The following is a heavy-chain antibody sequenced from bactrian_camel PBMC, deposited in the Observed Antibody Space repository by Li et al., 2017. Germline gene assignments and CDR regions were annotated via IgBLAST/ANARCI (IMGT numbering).Heavy chain of an antibody. CDR1: GYISSRHC. Sequence: VQLVESGGGSVQAGGSLRLSCTHSGYISSRHCMGWFRQAPGKAREGIAGIRRDCDEYYADSVKGRFTIPQDSAKNTIYLQMSSLTPDDTAMYYCAAGTRIIVGDYCDGITAWGQGTQVTVS. D-gene: IGHD3*01. J-gene: IGHJ6*01. CDR3: AAGTRIIVGDYCDGITA. V-gene: IGHV3S31*01. CDR2: IRRDCDE.